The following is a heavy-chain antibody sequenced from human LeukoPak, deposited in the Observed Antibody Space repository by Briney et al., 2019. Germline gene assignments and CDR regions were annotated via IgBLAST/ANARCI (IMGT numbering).Heavy chain of an antibody. CDR1: GGTFSSYA. CDR3: ARGRMAGTYVFDY. Sequence: VASVKVSCKASGGTFSSYAISWVRQAPGQGLEWMGGIISIFGTANYAQKFQGRVTITADESTSTAYMELSSLRSEDTAVYYCARGRMAGTYVFDYWGQGTLVTVSS. CDR2: IISIFGTA. D-gene: IGHD6-19*01. V-gene: IGHV1-69*13. J-gene: IGHJ4*02.